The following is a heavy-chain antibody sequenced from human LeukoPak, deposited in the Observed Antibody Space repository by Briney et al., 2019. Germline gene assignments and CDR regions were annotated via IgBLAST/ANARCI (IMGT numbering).Heavy chain of an antibody. CDR1: GYTFTSYG. CDR3: AREALVGVRGAAIYYYYYGMDV. Sequence: GASVKVSCKASGYTFTSYGISWVRQAPGQGLEWMGWISAYNGNTNYAQKLQGRVTMTTDTSTSTAYMELRSLRSDDTAVYYCAREALVGVRGAAIYYYYYGMDVWGQGTTVTVSS. CDR2: ISAYNGNT. V-gene: IGHV1-18*01. D-gene: IGHD3-10*01. J-gene: IGHJ6*02.